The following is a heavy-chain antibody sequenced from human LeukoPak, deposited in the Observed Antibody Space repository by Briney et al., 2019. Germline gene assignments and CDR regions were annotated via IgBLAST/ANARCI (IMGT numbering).Heavy chain of an antibody. Sequence: GNSLRLSCAASGFTFSSSGMHWVRQAPGKGLEWVAVIWYDGSNRYYADPVKGRFTVSRDNSKNTLYLQMNTLRAEDTAVYYCAKDRTVGASYWYFDLWGRGTLVTVSS. CDR1: GFTFSSSG. CDR2: IWYDGSNR. D-gene: IGHD1-26*01. V-gene: IGHV3-33*06. J-gene: IGHJ2*01. CDR3: AKDRTVGASYWYFDL.